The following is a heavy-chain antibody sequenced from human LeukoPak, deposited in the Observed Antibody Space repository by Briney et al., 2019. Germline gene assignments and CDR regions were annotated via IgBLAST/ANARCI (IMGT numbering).Heavy chain of an antibody. CDR2: IYTSGST. V-gene: IGHV4-4*09. J-gene: IGHJ3*02. D-gene: IGHD2-21*01. CDR3: ARHSAEDAFDI. Sequence: SETLSLTCTVFGGSISSYYWSWIRQPPGKGLEWIGYIYTSGSTNYNPSLKSRVTISVDTSKNQFSLKLSSVTAADTAVYYCARHSAEDAFDIWGQGTMVTVSS. CDR1: GGSISSYY.